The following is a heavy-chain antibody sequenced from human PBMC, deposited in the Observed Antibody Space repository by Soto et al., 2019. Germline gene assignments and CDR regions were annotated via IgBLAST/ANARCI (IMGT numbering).Heavy chain of an antibody. J-gene: IGHJ6*03. CDR2: ISASNGDT. CDR1: GYTFTNHG. D-gene: IGHD3-10*01. V-gene: IGHV1-18*04. CDR3: ARMVRGSKIDHYYYMDV. Sequence: QVELVQSGVGVKKPGASVKVSCKASGYTFTNHGLSWVRQAPGQGLEWMGWISASNGDTNYAQKFLGRVTVTTDTSTSIGYMEVRSLKSEDTAVYYCARMVRGSKIDHYYYMDVWGKGTTVIVSS.